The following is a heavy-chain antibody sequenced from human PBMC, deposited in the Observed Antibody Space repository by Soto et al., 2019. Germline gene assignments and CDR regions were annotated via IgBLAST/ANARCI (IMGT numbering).Heavy chain of an antibody. Sequence: QVQLVQSGAEVKKPGSSVKVSCKASGGTFSSYAISWVRQAPGQGLEWMGGIIPIFGTANYAQKFQGRVTITADESTSTAYRELSSLRSEDTAVYYCAREDVDTAMVSALFYYYGMDVWGQGTTVTVSS. V-gene: IGHV1-69*12. D-gene: IGHD5-18*01. CDR1: GGTFSSYA. J-gene: IGHJ6*02. CDR3: AREDVDTAMVSALFYYYGMDV. CDR2: IIPIFGTA.